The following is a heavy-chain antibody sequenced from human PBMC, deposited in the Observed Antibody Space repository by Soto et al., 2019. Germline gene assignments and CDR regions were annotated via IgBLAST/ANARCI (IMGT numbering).Heavy chain of an antibody. CDR1: GFTFATYA. J-gene: IGHJ5*02. Sequence: GGSLRLSCAASGFTFATYAMNWVRQAPGKGLEWVSGISGSGGSTYYTDSVKGRFTISRDNSKNTLYLQMNSLRADDTAVYYCAKDLSVDTRDWFDPWGQGTLVTVSS. D-gene: IGHD5-18*01. CDR3: AKDLSVDTRDWFDP. V-gene: IGHV3-23*01. CDR2: ISGSGGST.